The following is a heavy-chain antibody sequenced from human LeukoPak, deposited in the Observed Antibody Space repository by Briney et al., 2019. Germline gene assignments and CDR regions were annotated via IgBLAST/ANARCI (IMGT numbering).Heavy chain of an antibody. D-gene: IGHD5-18*01. CDR3: ASEGVNSYGWQGYYYYMDV. CDR2: ISGSSSYI. V-gene: IGHV3-21*01. J-gene: IGHJ6*03. CDR1: GFTFSSYT. Sequence: GGSLRLSCVASGFTFSSYTMSWVRQAPGKGLEWVSSISGSSSYIYYADSVKGRFTISRDNAKNSLYLQMNSLRAEDTAVYYCASEGVNSYGWQGYYYYMDVWGKGTTVTVSS.